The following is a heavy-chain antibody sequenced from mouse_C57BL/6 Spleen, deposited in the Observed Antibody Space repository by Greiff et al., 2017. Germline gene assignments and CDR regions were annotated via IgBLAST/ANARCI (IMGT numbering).Heavy chain of an antibody. Sequence: LVKPGASVKLSCKASGYTFTEYSIHWVKQRSGQGLEWIGWFYPGSGSIKYNEKFKDKATLTADKSSSTVYMELIRLTSEDSAVYFCASRGDGYSFAYWGQGTLVTVSA. CDR1: GYTFTEYS. D-gene: IGHD2-3*01. CDR2: FYPGSGSI. J-gene: IGHJ3*01. V-gene: IGHV1-62-2*01. CDR3: ASRGDGYSFAY.